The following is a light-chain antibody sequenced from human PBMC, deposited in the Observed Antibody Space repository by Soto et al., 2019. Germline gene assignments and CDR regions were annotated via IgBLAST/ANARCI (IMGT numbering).Light chain of an antibody. J-gene: IGKJ1*01. Sequence: DIQMTQSPSTLSASVGDRVTITCRVSQSITNWLAWYQQKPGKAPKLLIYKASNLESGVPSRFSGGGSGTEFTFTISSLQPDDFATYYCQQYNSSFGQGTKVDIK. CDR3: QQYNSS. CDR2: KAS. V-gene: IGKV1-5*03. CDR1: QSITNW.